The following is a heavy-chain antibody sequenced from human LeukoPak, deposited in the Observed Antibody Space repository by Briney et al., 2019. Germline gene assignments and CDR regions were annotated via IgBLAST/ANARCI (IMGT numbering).Heavy chain of an antibody. CDR1: GGSISSSSYY. D-gene: IGHD2-2*02. V-gene: IGHV4-39*01. J-gene: IGHJ4*02. Sequence: SETLSLTCTVSGGSISSSSYYRGWIRQPPRKGLEWIGSIYYSGSTYYNPSLKSRVTISVDTSKNQFSLKLSSVTAADTAVYYCARHDCSSTSCYTLFDYWGQGTLVTVSS. CDR2: IYYSGST. CDR3: ARHDCSSTSCYTLFDY.